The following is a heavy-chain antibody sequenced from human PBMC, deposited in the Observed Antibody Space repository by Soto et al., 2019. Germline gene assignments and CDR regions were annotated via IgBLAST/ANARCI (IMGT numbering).Heavy chain of an antibody. D-gene: IGHD6-13*01. J-gene: IGHJ4*02. CDR2: ISYDGSNK. Sequence: GGSLRLSCSASGFSVSNFGMFWVRQAPGRGLEWVAVISYDGSNKYYADSVKGRFTISRDNSKNTLYLQMNSLRAEDTAVYYCAKDHRAAAGGFDYWGQGTLVTVSS. V-gene: IGHV3-30*18. CDR1: GFSVSNFG. CDR3: AKDHRAAAGGFDY.